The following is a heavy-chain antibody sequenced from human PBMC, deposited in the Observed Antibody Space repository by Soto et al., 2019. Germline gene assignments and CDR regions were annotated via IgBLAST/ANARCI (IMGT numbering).Heavy chain of an antibody. D-gene: IGHD1-1*01. CDR3: AKGGTDGSWFDP. CDR1: GFSLSTTGMR. J-gene: IGHJ5*02. Sequence: SRPTLVNPTQTLTLTSTFSGFSLSTTGMRVSWIRQPPGKALQWLARIAWDDDKVYRTSVRTRLTISKDTSKNKVVRTMTNMDPVDTATYYCAKGGTDGSWFDPCGQGTLVRVSS. V-gene: IGHV2-70*04. CDR2: IAWDDDK.